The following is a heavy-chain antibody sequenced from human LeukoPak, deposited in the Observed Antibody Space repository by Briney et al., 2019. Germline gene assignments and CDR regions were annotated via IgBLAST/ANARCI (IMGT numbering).Heavy chain of an antibody. J-gene: IGHJ6*03. V-gene: IGHV3-30*19. D-gene: IGHD6-19*01. CDR1: GFTFSDYG. Sequence: PGGSLRLSCAASGFTFSDYGMHWVRQAPGKGLEWVAVISYDGSNKYYADSVKGRFTISRDNSKNTLYLQMNSLRAEDTAVYYCARDGEAVAGMNYYYYMDVWGKGTTVTVSS. CDR3: ARDGEAVAGMNYYYYMDV. CDR2: ISYDGSNK.